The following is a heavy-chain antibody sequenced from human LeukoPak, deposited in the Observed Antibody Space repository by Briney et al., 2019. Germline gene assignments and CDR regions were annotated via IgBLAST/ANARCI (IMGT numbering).Heavy chain of an antibody. Sequence: SETLSLTCTVSGYSISSGYYWGWIRQPPGKGLEWIGSIYHSGSTYYNPSLKSRVTISVDTSKNQFSLKLSSVTAADTAVYYCARSGYFDLWGRGTLVTVSS. V-gene: IGHV4-38-2*02. CDR3: ARSGYFDL. CDR2: IYHSGST. D-gene: IGHD3-3*01. J-gene: IGHJ2*01. CDR1: GYSISSGYY.